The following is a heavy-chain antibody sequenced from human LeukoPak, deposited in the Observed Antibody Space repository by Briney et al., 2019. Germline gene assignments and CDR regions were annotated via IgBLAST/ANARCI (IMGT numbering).Heavy chain of an antibody. CDR3: ARGQEQWLVDAFDI. D-gene: IGHD6-19*01. J-gene: IGHJ3*02. Sequence: SETLSLTCTVSGGSISSYYWSWLRQPAGKGLEWIGRIYTSGSTNYNPSLKSRVTMSVDTSKNQFSLKLSSVTAADTAVYYCARGQEQWLVDAFDIWGQGTMVTVSS. CDR1: GGSISSYY. V-gene: IGHV4-4*07. CDR2: IYTSGST.